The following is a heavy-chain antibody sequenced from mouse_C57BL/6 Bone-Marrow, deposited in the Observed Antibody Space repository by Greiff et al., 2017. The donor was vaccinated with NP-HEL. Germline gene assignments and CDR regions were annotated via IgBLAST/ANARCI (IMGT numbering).Heavy chain of an antibody. CDR1: GYTFTSYW. Sequence: QVQLQQPGAELVKPGASVKLSCQASGYTFTSYWMHWVKQRPGQGLEWIGMIHPNSGSTNYNEKFKSKATLTVDTSSSTAYMKLSSLTSADSAVYYCVWYYFDYWGQGTTLAVAT. CDR2: IHPNSGST. D-gene: IGHD1-1*02. J-gene: IGHJ2*01. CDR3: VWYYFDY. V-gene: IGHV1-64*01.